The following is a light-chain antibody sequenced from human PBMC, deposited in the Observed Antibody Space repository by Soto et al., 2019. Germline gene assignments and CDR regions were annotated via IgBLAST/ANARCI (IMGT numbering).Light chain of an antibody. Sequence: DIQMTQSPSTLSASVRDRVTTTCRTSQGSSSYLALHQQKLGTAPKLLIYDASTLQSGVPSRFSGSGSGTEFTLTFSSLQPEDFATYYCQQLNSYPITFGHGTRLEIK. CDR1: QGSSSY. CDR3: QQLNSYPIT. J-gene: IGKJ5*01. CDR2: DAS. V-gene: IGKV1-9*01.